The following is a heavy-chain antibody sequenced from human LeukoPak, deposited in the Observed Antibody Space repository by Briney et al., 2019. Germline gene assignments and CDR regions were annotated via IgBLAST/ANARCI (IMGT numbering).Heavy chain of an antibody. D-gene: IGHD3-22*01. J-gene: IGHJ4*02. CDR1: GFTFSTYA. Sequence: GGSLRLSCAASGFTFSTYAVNWVRQAPGKGLEYVSAISSNGGSTYYANSVKGRFTISRDNSKNTLYLQMGSLRAEDMAVYYCARLAPNYYDSSGTFDYWGQGTLVTVSS. V-gene: IGHV3-64*01. CDR3: ARLAPNYYDSSGTFDY. CDR2: ISSNGGST.